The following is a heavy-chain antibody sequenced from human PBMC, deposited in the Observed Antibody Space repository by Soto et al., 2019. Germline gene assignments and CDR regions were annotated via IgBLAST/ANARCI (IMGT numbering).Heavy chain of an antibody. D-gene: IGHD6-13*01. V-gene: IGHV3-33*01. Sequence: QVQLVESGGGVVQPGRSLRLSCAASGFTFSDYAMHWVRQAPGKGLEWVASIWFDGATKYYADSVKGRFTISRDNSKNTVYLQMNSLRAEDSALYHGGRGGFSTNWRFDYWGQGTLVAVAS. CDR2: IWFDGATK. CDR1: GFTFSDYA. CDR3: GRGGFSTNWRFDY. J-gene: IGHJ4*02.